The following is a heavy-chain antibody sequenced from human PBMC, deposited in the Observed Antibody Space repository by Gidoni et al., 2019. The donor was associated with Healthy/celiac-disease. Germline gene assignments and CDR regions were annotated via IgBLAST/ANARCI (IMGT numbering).Heavy chain of an antibody. Sequence: EVQLVESGGGLVQPGGSLRLSCPVSGFTFSRYSMNWVRQAPGKGLEWVSYISSSSSTIYNADSVKGRFTISRDNAKNSLYLQMNSLRDEDTAVYYCARGSIAAAGHDAFDIWGQGTMVTVSS. CDR3: ARGSIAAAGHDAFDI. CDR2: ISSSSSTI. V-gene: IGHV3-48*02. J-gene: IGHJ3*02. CDR1: GFTFSRYS. D-gene: IGHD6-13*01.